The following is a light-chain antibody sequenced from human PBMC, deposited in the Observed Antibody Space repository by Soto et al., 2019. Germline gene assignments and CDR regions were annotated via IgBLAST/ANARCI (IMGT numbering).Light chain of an antibody. J-gene: IGKJ2*01. CDR3: QQYDEWPPSYT. CDR2: GAS. CDR1: QSVSSN. Sequence: EIMMTQSPATLSVSPGERATLSCRASQSVSSNLAWYQQKPGQAPRLLIYGASTRATGIPARISGSGSGTEFTLTISSLQSEDFAVYYCQQYDEWPPSYTFGQGTKLEL. V-gene: IGKV3-15*01.